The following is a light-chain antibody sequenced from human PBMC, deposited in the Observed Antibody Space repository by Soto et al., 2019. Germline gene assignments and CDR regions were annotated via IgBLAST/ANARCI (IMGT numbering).Light chain of an antibody. Sequence: EIVLTQSPGTLSLSPGERATVSCRASQSVSGSYLAWYQQKPGQAPRLLIYSASLKPAGIPDRFSGSGSATDFTLTISRLEPEDFALFYCHQYGSSPITFGQGTRLEIK. J-gene: IGKJ5*01. CDR2: SAS. V-gene: IGKV3-20*01. CDR3: HQYGSSPIT. CDR1: QSVSGSY.